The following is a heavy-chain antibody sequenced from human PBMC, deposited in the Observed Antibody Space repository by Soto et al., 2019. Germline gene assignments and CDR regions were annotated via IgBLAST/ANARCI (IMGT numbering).Heavy chain of an antibody. D-gene: IGHD3-10*01. J-gene: IGHJ4*02. V-gene: IGHV4-4*02. Sequence: QVQLQESGPGLVKPSGTLSLTCAVSGGSISSSNWWNWVRQPPGKGLEWIGEIYHSGSTNYNQSLKSRVAIAVDKPKNQFSLKLSSVTAADTAVYYGARWGGGSGSYWFDYWGQGTLVTVSS. CDR1: GGSISSSNW. CDR3: ARWGGGSGSYWFDY. CDR2: IYHSGST.